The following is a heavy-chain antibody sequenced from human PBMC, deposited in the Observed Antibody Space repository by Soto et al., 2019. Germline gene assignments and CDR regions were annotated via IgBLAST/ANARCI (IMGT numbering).Heavy chain of an antibody. CDR3: ATDCAETGDDFDI. CDR1: GFTFSNAW. CDR2: IKSKTDGGTT. J-gene: IGHJ3*02. V-gene: IGHV3-15*01. Sequence: GGSLRLSCAASGFTFSNAWMSWVRQAPGKGLEWVGRIKSKTDGGTTDYAAPVKGRFTISRDDSKNTLYLQMHSLKTEDTAVYYCATDCAETGDDFDIWGQGTMVTVSS. D-gene: IGHD7-27*01.